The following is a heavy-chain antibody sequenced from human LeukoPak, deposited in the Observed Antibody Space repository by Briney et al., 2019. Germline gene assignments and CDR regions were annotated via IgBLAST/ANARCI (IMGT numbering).Heavy chain of an antibody. CDR1: GVTFSSYA. V-gene: IGHV3-30-3*01. CDR2: ISYGASNK. D-gene: IGHD5/OR15-5a*01. CDR3: ARETYSVPGTTSFDY. Sequence: RALRHSCAASGVTFSSYAMQWVPPAPGEGLEGVAVISYGASNKYYADPVKARFPISRDNSKNLLYLQMNSLRAEDRAVFYCARETYSVPGTTSFDYGGQGPLVTVPS. J-gene: IGHJ4*02.